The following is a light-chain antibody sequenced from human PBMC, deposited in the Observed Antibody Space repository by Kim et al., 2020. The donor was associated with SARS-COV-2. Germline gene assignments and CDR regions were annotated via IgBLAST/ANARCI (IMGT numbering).Light chain of an antibody. CDR2: AAS. Sequence: SVGDRVTISCRASQSISSYLNWDQQKAGKAPNLLIYAASTLQTGVPSRFSGSGSGTDFTLTISGLQPEDFATYYCQQSYSTPTWTFGQGTKVDIK. J-gene: IGKJ1*01. V-gene: IGKV1-39*01. CDR1: QSISSY. CDR3: QQSYSTPTWT.